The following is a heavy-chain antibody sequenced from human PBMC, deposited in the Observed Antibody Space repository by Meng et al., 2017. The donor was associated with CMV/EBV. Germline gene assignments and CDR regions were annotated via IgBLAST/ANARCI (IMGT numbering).Heavy chain of an antibody. Sequence: SFSSYAIGWMRQAPEKGLEWMGGIIPILGTADYAQEFQRRVTIDADESTSTAYMELSSLRSEDTAVYYCARDAPEGGSSWYGAGFDPWGQGTLVTVSS. V-gene: IGHV1-69*01. CDR2: IIPILGTA. CDR3: ARDAPEGGSSWYGAGFDP. J-gene: IGHJ5*02. CDR1: SFSSYA. D-gene: IGHD6-13*01.